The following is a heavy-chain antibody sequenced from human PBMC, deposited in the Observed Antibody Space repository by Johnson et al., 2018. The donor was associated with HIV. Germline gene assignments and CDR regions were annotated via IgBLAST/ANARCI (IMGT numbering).Heavy chain of an antibody. J-gene: IGHJ3*02. CDR3: ARDAYNSDAFDI. D-gene: IGHD5-24*01. CDR1: GFTFDDYG. Sequence: VQLVESGGRVVRPGESLRLSCAASGFTFDDYGMSWVRQAPGKGLEWVSGIHWNGGSTGYADSVMGRFTISRDKAKNSLYLQMNSLRAEDTALYYCARDAYNSDAFDIWGQGTMVTVSS. CDR2: IHWNGGST. V-gene: IGHV3-20*04.